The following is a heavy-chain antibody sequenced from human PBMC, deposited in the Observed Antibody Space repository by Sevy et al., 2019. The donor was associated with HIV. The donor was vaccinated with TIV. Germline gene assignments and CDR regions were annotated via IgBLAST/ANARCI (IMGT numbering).Heavy chain of an antibody. D-gene: IGHD1-1*01. CDR3: ARDSTTRLRVLDY. CDR2: IYFTGNT. V-gene: IGHV4-59*01. Sequence: WETLSLTCSVSGGSISSYFWTWVRQSPGKGLEWIGNIYFTGNTDYSPSLKSRVTLSLDTSKSQFSLTLKSVTAADTAIYFCARDSTTRLRVLDYWGQGTLVTVSS. J-gene: IGHJ4*02. CDR1: GGSISSYF.